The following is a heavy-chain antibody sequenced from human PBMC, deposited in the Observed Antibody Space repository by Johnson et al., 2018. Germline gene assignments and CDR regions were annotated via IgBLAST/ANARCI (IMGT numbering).Heavy chain of an antibody. J-gene: IGHJ6*03. CDR1: GFTFSSYA. Sequence: QVQLVESGGGVVQPGRSLRLSCAASGFTFSSYAMHWVRQAPGKGLEWVAVISYDGSNKYYADSVKGRFTISRDNSKKTLYLQMNSLRAEDTAVYYCARAKYWSSTSGYSLGRYVDGGGKGTTVTVSS. V-gene: IGHV3-30-3*01. D-gene: IGHD2-2*02. CDR2: ISYDGSNK. CDR3: ARAKYWSSTSGYSLGRYVDG.